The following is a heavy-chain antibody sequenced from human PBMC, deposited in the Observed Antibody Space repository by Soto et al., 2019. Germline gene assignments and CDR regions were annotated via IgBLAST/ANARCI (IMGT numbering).Heavy chain of an antibody. CDR2: ISYDGSNK. D-gene: IGHD6-13*01. CDR1: GFTFSSYG. V-gene: IGHV3-30*18. Sequence: PGGSLRLSCAASGFTFSSYGMHWVRQAPGKGLEWVAVISYDGSNKYYADSVKGRFTISRDNSKNTLYLQMNSLRAEDTAVYYCAKDRGYSSRWAKYYYYGMDVWGQGTTVTVSS. J-gene: IGHJ6*02. CDR3: AKDRGYSSRWAKYYYYGMDV.